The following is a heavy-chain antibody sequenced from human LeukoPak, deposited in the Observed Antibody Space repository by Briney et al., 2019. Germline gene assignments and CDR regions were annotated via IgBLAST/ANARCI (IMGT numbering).Heavy chain of an antibody. CDR3: ARDWEWRARRDLFGP. CDR2: TSGDNVNT. V-gene: IGHV1-18*01. J-gene: IGHJ5*02. CDR1: GYTFTSYG. Sequence: GASVKVSCKASGYTFTSYGISWVRQAPGQGLEWMGWTSGDNVNTYYAQKFLGRVTMTTDTSTTTAYMELRGLRSDDTAVYYCARDWEWRARRDLFGPWGQGTRVTVSS. D-gene: IGHD3-3*01.